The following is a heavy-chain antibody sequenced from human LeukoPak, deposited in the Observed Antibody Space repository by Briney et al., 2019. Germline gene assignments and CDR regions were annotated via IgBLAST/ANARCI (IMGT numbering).Heavy chain of an antibody. V-gene: IGHV4-59*01. CDR2: IYYSGST. D-gene: IGHD3-22*01. J-gene: IGHJ5*02. CDR3: ARAARPYYDSSGYQPHWFGP. Sequence: SETLSLTCTVSGGSISSYYWSWIRQPPGKGLEWIGYIYYSGSTNYNPSLKSRVTVSLDTSKNQFSLKLSSVTAADTAVYYCARAARPYYDSSGYQPHWFGPWGQGTLVTVSS. CDR1: GGSISSYY.